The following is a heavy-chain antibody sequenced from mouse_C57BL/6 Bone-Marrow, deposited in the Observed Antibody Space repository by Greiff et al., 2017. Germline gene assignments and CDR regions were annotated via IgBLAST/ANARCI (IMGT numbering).Heavy chain of an antibody. D-gene: IGHD1-1*01. V-gene: IGHV1-26*01. Sequence: EVQLQQSGPELVKPGASVKISCKASGYTFTDYYMNWVKQSHGKSLEWIGDINPNNGGTSYNQKFKGKATLTVDKSSSTAYMELRSLTSEDSAVYYCARGYGSSYVRDWGQGTTLTVSS. CDR2: INPNNGGT. J-gene: IGHJ2*01. CDR1: GYTFTDYY. CDR3: ARGYGSSYVRD.